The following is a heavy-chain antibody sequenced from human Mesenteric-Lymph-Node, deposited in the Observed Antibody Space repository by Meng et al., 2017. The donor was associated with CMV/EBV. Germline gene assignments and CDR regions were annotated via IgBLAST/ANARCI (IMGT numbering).Heavy chain of an antibody. CDR2: INGRGSFI. Sequence: SCAASGFTFSDYYMSWIRQAPGKGLEWISYINGRGSFIEYADSVKGRFTISRDNAKNSLYLQMDSLRADDTAVYYCARQHPVDGYFHHWGQGTLVTVSS. J-gene: IGHJ1*01. D-gene: IGHD2-21*01. CDR3: ARQHPVDGYFHH. CDR1: GFTFSDYY. V-gene: IGHV3-11*01.